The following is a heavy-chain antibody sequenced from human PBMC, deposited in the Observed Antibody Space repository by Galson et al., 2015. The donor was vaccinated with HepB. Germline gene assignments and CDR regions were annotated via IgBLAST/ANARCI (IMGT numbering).Heavy chain of an antibody. CDR1: GFTFSSYS. J-gene: IGHJ3*02. Sequence: SLRLSCAASGFTFSSYSMNWVRQAPGKGLEWVSSISSSSSYIYYADSVKGRFTISRDNAKNSLYLQMNSLRAEDTAVYYCARGGYCGGDCRTSSDAFDIWGQGTMVTVSS. D-gene: IGHD2-21*02. V-gene: IGHV3-21*01. CDR3: ARGGYCGGDCRTSSDAFDI. CDR2: ISSSSSYI.